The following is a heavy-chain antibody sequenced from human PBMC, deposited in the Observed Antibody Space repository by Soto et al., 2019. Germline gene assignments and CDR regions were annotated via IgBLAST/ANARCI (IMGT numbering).Heavy chain of an antibody. CDR1: GGTFSSYA. CDR3: AIERVDDSSGYYYFDY. V-gene: IGHV1-69*10. J-gene: IGHJ4*02. D-gene: IGHD3-22*01. CDR2: IIPILGIA. Sequence: ASVKVSCKASGGTFSSYAISWVRQAPGQGLEWMGGIIPILGIANYAQKFQGRVTITADKSTSTAYMELSSLRSEDTAVYYCAIERVDDSSGYYYFDYWGQGTLVTVSS.